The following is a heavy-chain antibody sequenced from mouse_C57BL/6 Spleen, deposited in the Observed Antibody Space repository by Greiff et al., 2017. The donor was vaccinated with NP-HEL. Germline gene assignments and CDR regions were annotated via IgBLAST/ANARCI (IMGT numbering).Heavy chain of an antibody. D-gene: IGHD3-2*02. Sequence: EVKLVESGGGLVQPGGSLKLSCAASGFTFSDYGMAWVRQAPRKGPEWVAFISNLAYSIYYADTVTGRFTISRENAKNTLYLEMSSLRSEDTAMYYCARREGSSGPFAYWGQGTLVTVSA. V-gene: IGHV5-15*01. CDR2: ISNLAYSI. CDR1: GFTFSDYG. J-gene: IGHJ3*01. CDR3: ARREGSSGPFAY.